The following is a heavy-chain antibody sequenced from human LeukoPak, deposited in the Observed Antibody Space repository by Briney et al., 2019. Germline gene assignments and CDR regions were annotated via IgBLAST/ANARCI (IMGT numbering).Heavy chain of an antibody. CDR1: GFTFSSYW. D-gene: IGHD5-18*01. J-gene: IGHJ4*02. V-gene: IGHV3-7*04. CDR2: IKQDGSEK. CDR3: ARGGDTAMAYFDY. Sequence: PGGSLRLSCAASGFTFSSYWMSWVRQAPGKGLEWVANIKQDGSEKYYVDSVKGRFTISRDNAKNSLYLQMNSLRAEDTAVYYCARGGDTAMAYFDYWGQGTLVTVSS.